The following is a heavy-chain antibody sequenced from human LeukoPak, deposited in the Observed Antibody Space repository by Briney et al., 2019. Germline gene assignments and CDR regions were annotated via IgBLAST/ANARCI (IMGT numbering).Heavy chain of an antibody. D-gene: IGHD3-22*01. CDR1: GFTFSSYW. CDR2: IKQDGSEK. V-gene: IGHV3-7*01. J-gene: IGHJ4*02. Sequence: AGSLRLSCAASGFTFSSYWMSWVRQAPGKGLEWVANIKQDGSEKYYVDSVKGRFTISGDNAKNSLYLQMNSLRAEDTAVYYCARDQGPTYYYDSSGFDYWGQGTLVTVSS. CDR3: ARDQGPTYYYDSSGFDY.